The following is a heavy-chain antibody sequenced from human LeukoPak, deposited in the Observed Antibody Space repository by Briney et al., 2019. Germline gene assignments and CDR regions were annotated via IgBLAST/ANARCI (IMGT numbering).Heavy chain of an antibody. CDR2: FNPNSGGT. CDR1: GYTFTGYY. CDR3: ARGTSSGNSNWFDP. V-gene: IGHV1-2*06. J-gene: IGHJ5*02. Sequence: GASVKVSCKASGYTFTGYYIHWVRQAPGQGLEWMGRFNPNSGGTNYAQKFQDRVTLTRDTSISTAYIELSRLRSDDTAVYYCARGTSSGNSNWFDPWGQGTLVTVSS. D-gene: IGHD4-23*01.